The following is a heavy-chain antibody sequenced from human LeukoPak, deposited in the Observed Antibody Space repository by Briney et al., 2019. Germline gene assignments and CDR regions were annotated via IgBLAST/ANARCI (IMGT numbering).Heavy chain of an antibody. CDR1: GGSIRSSYYY. J-gene: IGHJ4*02. CDR3: ARNGVGLYSYFDY. D-gene: IGHD2-2*02. CDR2: IYDSGST. Sequence: PSETLSLTCSVSGGSIRSSYYYWGWIRQPPGKGLEWIGSIYDSGSTYYNPSLKSRVTISVDTSKNQFSLKLNSVTAADTAVYYCARNGVGLYSYFDYWGQGTLVTVSS. V-gene: IGHV4-39*07.